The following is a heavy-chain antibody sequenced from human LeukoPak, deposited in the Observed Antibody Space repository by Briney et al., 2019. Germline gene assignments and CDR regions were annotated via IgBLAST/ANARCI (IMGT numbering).Heavy chain of an antibody. V-gene: IGHV1-18*01. J-gene: IGHJ4*02. CDR3: ARDPDIASLKMYT. CDR1: GYTFTSYG. D-gene: IGHD1-14*01. Sequence: ASVKVSCKASGYTFTSYGISWVRQAPGQGLEWMGWISAYNGNTNYAQKLQGRVTMTTDTSTNTAYMELRSLRSDDTAVYYCARDPDIASLKMYTWGQGTLVIVSS. CDR2: ISAYNGNT.